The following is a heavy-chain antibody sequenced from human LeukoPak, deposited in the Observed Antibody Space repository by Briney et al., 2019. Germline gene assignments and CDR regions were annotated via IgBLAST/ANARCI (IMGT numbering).Heavy chain of an antibody. CDR2: ISGGTT. D-gene: IGHD6-19*01. Sequence: GGSLRLSCTASGFTFGDYLMSWFRQAPGKGLEWIGFISGGTTEYAASVKGRFTISRDDSTSIAYLQMNSLTTEDTAVYYCSSGSGWLSVYWGQGTLVTVSS. CDR3: SSGSGWLSVY. V-gene: IGHV3-49*03. CDR1: GFTFGDYL. J-gene: IGHJ4*02.